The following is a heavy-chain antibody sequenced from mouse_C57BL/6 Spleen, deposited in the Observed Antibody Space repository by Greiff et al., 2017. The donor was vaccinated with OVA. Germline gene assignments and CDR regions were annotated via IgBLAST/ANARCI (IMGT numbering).Heavy chain of an antibody. CDR2: IYPGGGYT. CDR3: ARTGRYYFDY. D-gene: IGHD4-1*01. Sequence: VHLVESGAELVRPGTSVKMSCKASGYTFTNYWIGWAKQRPGHGLEWIGDIYPGGGYTNYNEKFKGKATLTADKSSSTAYMQFSSLTSEDSAIYYCARTGRYYFDYWGQGTTLTVSS. J-gene: IGHJ2*01. V-gene: IGHV1-63*01. CDR1: GYTFTNYW.